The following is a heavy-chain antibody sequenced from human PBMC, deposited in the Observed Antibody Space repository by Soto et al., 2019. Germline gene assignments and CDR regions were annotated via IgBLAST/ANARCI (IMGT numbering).Heavy chain of an antibody. CDR3: ASRRMEPALRFDY. CDR2: IIPIFGTA. V-gene: IGHV1-69*01. J-gene: IGHJ4*02. D-gene: IGHD1-26*01. CDR1: GGTFSSYA. Sequence: QVQLVQSGAEVKKHGSSVKVSCKASGGTFSSYAISWVRQAPGQGLEWMGGIIPIFGTANYAQKFQGRVTTTAYESTSTAYMELSILRSEYTAVYYGASRRMEPALRFDYWGQGTLVTVSS.